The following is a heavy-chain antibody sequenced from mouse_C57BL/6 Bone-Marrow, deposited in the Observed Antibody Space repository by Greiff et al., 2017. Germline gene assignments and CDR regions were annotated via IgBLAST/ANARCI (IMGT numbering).Heavy chain of an antibody. CDR3: TFYYDCPFAY. CDR2: IDPENGDT. D-gene: IGHD2-4*01. V-gene: IGHV14-4*01. J-gene: IGHJ3*01. CDR1: GFNIKDDY. Sequence: VQLQQSGAELVRPGASVKLSCTASGFNIKDDYMHWVKQSPEQGLEWIGWIDPENGDTEYASKFQGKATITADTSSNTAYLQLSSLPSEDTAVYYCTFYYDCPFAYWGQGTLVTVSA.